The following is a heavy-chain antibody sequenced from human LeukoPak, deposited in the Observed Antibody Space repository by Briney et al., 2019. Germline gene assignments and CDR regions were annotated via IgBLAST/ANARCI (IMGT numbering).Heavy chain of an antibody. Sequence: GGSLRLSCAASGFTFSGSAMHWVRQASGKGLEWVGRIRSKANSYATAYAASVKGRFTISRDDSKNTAYLRMNSLKTEDTAVYYCTSRSRDSSGWGWGQGTLVTVSS. CDR1: GFTFSGSA. J-gene: IGHJ4*02. CDR2: IRSKANSYAT. CDR3: TSRSRDSSGWG. V-gene: IGHV3-73*01. D-gene: IGHD6-19*01.